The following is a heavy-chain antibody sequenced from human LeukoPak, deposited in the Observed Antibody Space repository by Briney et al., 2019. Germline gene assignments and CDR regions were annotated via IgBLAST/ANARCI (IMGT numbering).Heavy chain of an antibody. J-gene: IGHJ1*01. CDR1: GASISSSSHY. D-gene: IGHD2-21*02. CDR3: AIRLVVTATREYFQH. V-gene: IGHV4-39*01. Sequence: PSETLSLTCTVSGASISSSSHYWGWIRQPPGKGLEWIGSIYYCGSTYYNPSLKSRVTISVDTSKNQFSLKLSSVTVADTATYYCAIRLVVTATREYFQHWGQGTLVTVSS. CDR2: IYYCGST.